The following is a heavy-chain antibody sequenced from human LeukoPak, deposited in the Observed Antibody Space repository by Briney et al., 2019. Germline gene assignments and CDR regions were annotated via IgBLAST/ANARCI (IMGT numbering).Heavy chain of an antibody. V-gene: IGHV3-21*01. CDR1: GFTFSTYS. J-gene: IGHJ4*02. CDR3: ATDPSGNDYH. CDR2: ISSTSSYV. D-gene: IGHD5-12*01. Sequence: GGSLRLSCAASGFTFSTYSMNWVRQAPGKGLEWVSSISSTSSYVYYADSVKGRFTISRDNAKNSVYLHMNSLRAEDTAVYYCATDPSGNDYHWGQGTLVTVSS.